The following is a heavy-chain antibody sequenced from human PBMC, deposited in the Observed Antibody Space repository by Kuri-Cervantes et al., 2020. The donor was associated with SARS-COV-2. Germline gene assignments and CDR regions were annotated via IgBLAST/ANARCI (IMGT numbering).Heavy chain of an antibody. V-gene: IGHV3-30*02. J-gene: IGHJ4*02. Sequence: GGSLRLSCAASGFTFSSYGMHWVRQAPGKGLEWVAFIRYDGSNKYYADSVKGRFTISRDNSKNTLYLQMNSLRAEDTAVYYCAKVKVDSNSWQPLDYWGQGTLVTVSS. CDR1: GFTFSSYG. CDR3: AKVKVDSNSWQPLDY. D-gene: IGHD6-13*01. CDR2: IRYDGSNK.